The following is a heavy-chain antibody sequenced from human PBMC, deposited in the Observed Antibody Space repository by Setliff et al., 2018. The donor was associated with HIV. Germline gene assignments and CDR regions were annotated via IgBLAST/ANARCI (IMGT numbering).Heavy chain of an antibody. CDR3: ASGSGYCKNGNCYIGVHKNPDKYYFDY. CDR2: ISAILGMS. Sequence: ASVKVSCKASGYTFTSYGISWVRQAPGQGLEWMGWISAILGMSIYAQKFQGRVTLTTDELMETAYMELSSLRSEDTAVYYCASGSGYCKNGNCYIGVHKNPDKYYFDYWGQGTLVTVSS. J-gene: IGHJ4*02. D-gene: IGHD2-8*01. V-gene: IGHV1-18*01. CDR1: GYTFTSYG.